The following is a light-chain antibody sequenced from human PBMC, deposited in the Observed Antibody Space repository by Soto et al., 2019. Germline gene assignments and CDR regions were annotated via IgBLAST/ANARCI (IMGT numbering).Light chain of an antibody. CDR3: QQYGSSPRT. V-gene: IGKV3-20*01. J-gene: IGKJ1*01. CDR2: DAS. Sequence: EIEMTQSPATLYVSTGERATLSCRASQSVSSNLAWYQQKPGQAPRLLIYDASSRATGVPDRFSGSGSGTDFTLTISRLEPEDFAVYYCQQYGSSPRTFGQGTKVDNK. CDR1: QSVSSN.